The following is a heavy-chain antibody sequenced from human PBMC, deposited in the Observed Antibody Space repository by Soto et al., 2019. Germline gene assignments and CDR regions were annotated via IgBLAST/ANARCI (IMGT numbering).Heavy chain of an antibody. CDR2: IWYDGSNK. CDR3: ARGHRISGWYYYYYMDV. V-gene: IGHV3-33*01. Sequence: GGSLRLSCAASGFTFSSYGMHWVRQAPGKGLEWVAVIWYDGSNKYYADSVKGRFTISRDNSKNTLYLQMNSLRAEDTAVYYCARGHRISGWYYYYYMDVWGKGTTVTVSS. CDR1: GFTFSSYG. D-gene: IGHD6-19*01. J-gene: IGHJ6*03.